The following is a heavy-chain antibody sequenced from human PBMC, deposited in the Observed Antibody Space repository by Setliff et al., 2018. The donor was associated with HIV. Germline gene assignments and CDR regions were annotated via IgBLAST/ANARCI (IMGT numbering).Heavy chain of an antibody. CDR2: IDPQDDET. J-gene: IGHJ4*02. Sequence: ASVKVSCKASGYTFTNYYIHWVQQAPGKGLEWMGRIDPQDDETIYAGKFQGRVTMTEDTSTDTAYMELSSLRSEDTSVYFCAVTPYYDSRTYYRTFDYWGQGTLVTVSS. CDR3: AVTPYYDSRTYYRTFDY. D-gene: IGHD3-22*01. V-gene: IGHV1-69-2*01. CDR1: GYTFTNYY.